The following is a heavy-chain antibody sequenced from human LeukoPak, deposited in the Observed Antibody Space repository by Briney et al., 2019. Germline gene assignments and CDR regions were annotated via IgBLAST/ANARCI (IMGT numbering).Heavy chain of an antibody. V-gene: IGHV5-51*01. CDR1: GYNFSSYW. Sequence: GESLKISCKGPGYNFSSYWIGWVRQMPGKGLEWMGIIYPGDSDIRYSPSFRGQVTISADKSISTAYLQWSSLKASDTAIYYCARSEAADHFDHWGQGSLVAVSS. J-gene: IGHJ4*02. CDR2: IYPGDSDI. D-gene: IGHD2-15*01. CDR3: ARSEAADHFDH.